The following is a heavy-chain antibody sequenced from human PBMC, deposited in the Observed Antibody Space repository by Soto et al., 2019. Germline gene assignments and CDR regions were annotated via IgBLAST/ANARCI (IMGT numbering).Heavy chain of an antibody. Sequence: ASVKVSCKASGGTFSSYAISWVRQAPGQGLEWMGGIIPIFGTANYAQKFQGRVTITADESTSTAYMELSSLRSEDTAVYYCARGGEQLIGLSAPINWFDPWGQGPLVTVSS. J-gene: IGHJ5*02. V-gene: IGHV1-69*13. CDR2: IIPIFGTA. D-gene: IGHD6-6*01. CDR1: GGTFSSYA. CDR3: ARGGEQLIGLSAPINWFDP.